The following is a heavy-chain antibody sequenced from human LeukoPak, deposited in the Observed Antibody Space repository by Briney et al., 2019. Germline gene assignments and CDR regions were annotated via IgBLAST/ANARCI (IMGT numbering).Heavy chain of an antibody. CDR1: GFIFSDYG. CDR2: IGSSGSAI. V-gene: IGHV3-21*01. D-gene: IGHD6-13*01. CDR3: ARASSSLANWFDP. J-gene: IGHJ5*02. Sequence: GGSLRLSCAASGFIFSDYGMNWVRQSPGGGLEWVSSIGSSGSAIYYADSVKGRFTVSRDNAKNSLFLQMSSLRAEDTAVYYCARASSSLANWFDPWGQGTLVTVSS.